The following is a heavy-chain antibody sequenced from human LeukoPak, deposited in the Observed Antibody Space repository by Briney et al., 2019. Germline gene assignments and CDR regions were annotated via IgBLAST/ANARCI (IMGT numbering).Heavy chain of an antibody. Sequence: PSETLSLTCAVYGGSFSGYYWSWIRQPPGKGLEWIGEINHSGSTNYNPSLKSRVTISVDTSKNQFSLKLSSVTAADTAVYYCARGYYYDSSGYYPDYYYYYMDVWGKGTTVTISS. CDR1: GGSFSGYY. D-gene: IGHD3-22*01. V-gene: IGHV4-34*01. J-gene: IGHJ6*03. CDR3: ARGYYYDSSGYYPDYYYYYMDV. CDR2: INHSGST.